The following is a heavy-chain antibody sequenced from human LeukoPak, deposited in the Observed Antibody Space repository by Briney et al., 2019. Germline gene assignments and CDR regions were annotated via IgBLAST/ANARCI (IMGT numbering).Heavy chain of an antibody. CDR2: IKQDGSEK. CDR1: GFTFSSHW. J-gene: IGHJ2*01. Sequence: PGGSLRLSCAASGFTFSSHWMSWVRQAPGKGLEWVANIKQDGSEKYYVDSVKGRFTISRDNAKNSLYLQMNSMRAEDTAVYYCASTKSGGWYFDLWGRGTLVTVSS. D-gene: IGHD2-8*01. CDR3: ASTKSGGWYFDL. V-gene: IGHV3-7*01.